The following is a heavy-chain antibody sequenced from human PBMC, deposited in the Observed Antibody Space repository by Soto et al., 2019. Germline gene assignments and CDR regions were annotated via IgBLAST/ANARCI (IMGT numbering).Heavy chain of an antibody. Sequence: VPLVESGGGLVQPGGSLRLSCAASGFTFSSYSMNWVRQAPGRGLEWVSYISSSSSTIYYADSVKGRFTISRDNAKTSLYLQMNSLRDEDTAVYYCARDTQDDFWSGYYRDYWGQGTLVTVSS. CDR3: ARDTQDDFWSGYYRDY. CDR1: GFTFSSYS. V-gene: IGHV3-48*02. CDR2: ISSSSSTI. J-gene: IGHJ4*02. D-gene: IGHD3-3*01.